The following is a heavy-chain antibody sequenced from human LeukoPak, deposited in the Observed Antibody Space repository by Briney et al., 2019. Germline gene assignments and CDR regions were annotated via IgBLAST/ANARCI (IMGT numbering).Heavy chain of an antibody. Sequence: PGGSLRLSCAASGFTFSSYWMSWVRQAPGKGLEWVANIKQDGREKYYVDSVKGRFTISRDNAKNSLYLRMNSLRAVDTAVYYCARDLDPSSSPFPYYFDYWGQGTLVTVSS. CDR2: IKQDGREK. V-gene: IGHV3-7*01. J-gene: IGHJ4*02. CDR3: ARDLDPSSSPFPYYFDY. CDR1: GFTFSSYW. D-gene: IGHD6-6*01.